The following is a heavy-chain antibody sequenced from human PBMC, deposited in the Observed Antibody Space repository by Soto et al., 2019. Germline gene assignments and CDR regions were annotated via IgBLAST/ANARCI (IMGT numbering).Heavy chain of an antibody. J-gene: IGHJ5*02. D-gene: IGHD3-22*01. CDR3: AGANRPITMTYLNWFDP. CDR1: GYTFTSYA. V-gene: IGHV1-3*01. Sequence: ASVKVSCKASGYTFTSYAMHWVRQAPGQRLEWMGWINAGNGNTKYSQKFQGRVTITRDTSASTAYMELSSLRSEDTAVYYCAGANRPITMTYLNWFDPWGQGTLVTVSS. CDR2: INAGNGNT.